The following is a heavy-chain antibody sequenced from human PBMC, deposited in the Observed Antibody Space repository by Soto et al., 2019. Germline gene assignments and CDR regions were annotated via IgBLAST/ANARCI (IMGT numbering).Heavy chain of an antibody. CDR3: ARTKYYYGSGSYTDY. CDR2: IYYSGST. CDR1: GGSVSSGSYY. D-gene: IGHD3-10*01. Sequence: SETLSLTCTFSGGSVSSGSYYLSWIRQPPGKGLEWIGYIYYSGSTNYNPSLKSRVTISVDTSKNQFSLKLSSVTAADTAVYYCARTKYYYGSGSYTDYWGQGTLVTVSS. V-gene: IGHV4-61*01. J-gene: IGHJ4*02.